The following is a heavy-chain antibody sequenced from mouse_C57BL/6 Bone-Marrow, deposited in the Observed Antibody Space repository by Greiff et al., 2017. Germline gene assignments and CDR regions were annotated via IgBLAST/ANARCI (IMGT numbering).Heavy chain of an antibody. CDR3: ARGRDLDFDY. CDR1: GYAFSSSW. Sequence: QVQLQQSGPELVKPGASVKISCKASGYAFSSSWMNWVKQRPGKGLEWIGRIYPGDGDTNYNGKFKGKATLTADKSSSTSYMQLSSLTSEDSAVSFCARGRDLDFDYWGQGTTLTVSS. V-gene: IGHV1-82*01. CDR2: IYPGDGDT. J-gene: IGHJ2*01.